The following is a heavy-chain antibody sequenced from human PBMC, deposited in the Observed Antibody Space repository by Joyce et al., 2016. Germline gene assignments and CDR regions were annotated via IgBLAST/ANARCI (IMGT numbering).Heavy chain of an antibody. Sequence: EVQLVESGGGLVKPGGSLRISCAASGFTFSTSSMSWFHRSPGKGLEWVSAISSDSTYIFYTDTVKGRFTVSRDNAKNSLYLQMNSLRAEDTAVFFCARGGIVYDYSMDLWGQGTTVTVSS. J-gene: IGHJ6*02. CDR3: ARGGIVYDYSMDL. CDR1: GFTFSTSS. V-gene: IGHV3-21*02. D-gene: IGHD3-22*01. CDR2: ISSDSTYI.